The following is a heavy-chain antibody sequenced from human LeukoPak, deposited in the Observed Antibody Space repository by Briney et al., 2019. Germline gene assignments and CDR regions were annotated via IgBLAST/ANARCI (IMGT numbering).Heavy chain of an antibody. D-gene: IGHD3-22*01. V-gene: IGHV3-53*01. Sequence: GGSLRLSCAASGFSVNSNYMSWVRQAPGKGLEWVSVIYSGGSTYYADSVKGRFTISRDNSKITLYLQMNSLRAEDTAVYYCARTPPYDSSGYYSSGYFDYWGQGTLVTVSS. CDR1: GFSVNSNY. J-gene: IGHJ4*02. CDR2: IYSGGST. CDR3: ARTPPYDSSGYYSSGYFDY.